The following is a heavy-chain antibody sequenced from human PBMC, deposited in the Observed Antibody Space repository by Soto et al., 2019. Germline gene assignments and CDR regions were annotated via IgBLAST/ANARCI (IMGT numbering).Heavy chain of an antibody. D-gene: IGHD3-10*01. CDR2: IGTAGDT. V-gene: IGHV3-13*01. CDR3: ATAYGSGSYYKYSDYGTDV. CDR1: GFPFSIYD. Sequence: GGSLRLSCAASGFPFSIYDMHLVRQSTGKGLEWVSSIGTAGDTYYPGSVKGRFTISRENAKNSLYLQMNSLRAGDTAVYYCATAYGSGSYYKYSDYGTDVWGQGNTFTVSS. J-gene: IGHJ6*02.